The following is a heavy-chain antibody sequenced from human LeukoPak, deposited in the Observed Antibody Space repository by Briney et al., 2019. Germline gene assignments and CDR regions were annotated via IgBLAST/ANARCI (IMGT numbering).Heavy chain of an antibody. CDR3: ARHRYSSGRELRPSRRDDAFDI. CDR2: INHSGST. D-gene: IGHD6-19*01. J-gene: IGHJ3*02. V-gene: IGHV4-34*01. CDR1: GGSFSGYY. Sequence: SETLSLTCAVYGGSFSGYYWSWIRQPPGKGLEWIGEINHSGSTNYNPFLKSRVTISVDTSKNQFSLKLSSVTAADTAVYYCARHRYSSGRELRPSRRDDAFDIWGQGTMVTVSS.